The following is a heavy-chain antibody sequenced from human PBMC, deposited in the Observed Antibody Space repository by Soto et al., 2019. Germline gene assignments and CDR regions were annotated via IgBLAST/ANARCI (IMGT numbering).Heavy chain of an antibody. Sequence: PSETLSLTCAVYGGSFSGYYWSWIRQPPGKGLEWIGEINHSGSTNYNPSLKSRVTISVDTSKNQFSLKLSSVTAADTAVYYCATTMGCSGGSCHRYYYYMDVWGKGTTVTVSS. CDR1: GGSFSGYY. V-gene: IGHV4-34*01. D-gene: IGHD2-15*01. CDR2: INHSGST. J-gene: IGHJ6*03. CDR3: ATTMGCSGGSCHRYYYYMDV.